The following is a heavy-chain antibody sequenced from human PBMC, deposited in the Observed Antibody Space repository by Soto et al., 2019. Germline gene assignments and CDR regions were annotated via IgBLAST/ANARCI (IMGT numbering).Heavy chain of an antibody. Sequence: EVQLVESGGGLIQHGGSLRLSCTASGFTFSSYSMNWVRQAPGKGLERVSYISSSSSTIYYADSVKGRFTISRDNAKNSLYLQMNSLRDEDTAVYYCARENYGDYLNWFDPWGQGTLVTVSS. CDR2: ISSSSSTI. CDR3: ARENYGDYLNWFDP. V-gene: IGHV3-48*02. J-gene: IGHJ5*02. D-gene: IGHD4-17*01. CDR1: GFTFSSYS.